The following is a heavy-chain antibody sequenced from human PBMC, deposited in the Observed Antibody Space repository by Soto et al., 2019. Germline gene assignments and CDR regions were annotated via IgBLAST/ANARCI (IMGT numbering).Heavy chain of an antibody. D-gene: IGHD4-17*01. CDR1: GFTFSSYS. CDR3: ARDPTVTHPYFDY. CDR2: ISSSSSYI. V-gene: IGHV3-21*01. J-gene: IGHJ4*02. Sequence: GGSLRLSCAASGFTFSSYSMNRVRQAPGKGLEWVSSISSSSSYIYYADSVKGRFTISRDNAKNSLYLQMNSLRAEDTAVYYCARDPTVTHPYFDYWGQGTLVTVSS.